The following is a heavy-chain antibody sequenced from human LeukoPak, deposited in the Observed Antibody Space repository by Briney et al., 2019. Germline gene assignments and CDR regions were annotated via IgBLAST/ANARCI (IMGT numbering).Heavy chain of an antibody. CDR1: GGSISSGDYY. D-gene: IGHD3-22*01. V-gene: IGHV4-30-4*01. CDR3: ARATLLYYYDSSGYYWRSTYYFDY. J-gene: IGHJ4*02. CDR2: IYYSGST. Sequence: SETLSLTCTVSGGSISSGDYYWSWIRQPPGKGLEWIGYIYYSGSTYYNPSLKSRVTISVDTSKNQFSLKLSSVTAADTAVYYCARATLLYYYDSSGYYWRSTYYFDYWGQGTLVTVSS.